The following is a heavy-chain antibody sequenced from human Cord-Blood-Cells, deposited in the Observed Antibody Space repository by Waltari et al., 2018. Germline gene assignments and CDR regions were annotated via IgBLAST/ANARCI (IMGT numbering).Heavy chain of an antibody. CDR1: AGPISRGVYY. J-gene: IGHJ4*02. D-gene: IGHD4-17*01. CDR3: ASGDYFDY. CDR2: IYYSGST. V-gene: IGHV4-30-4*08. Sequence: QVQLQESGPGMVKPSQTLSLTCPVPAGPISRGVYYWSRVRHSPGKGLEWIGFIYYSGSTSYNPSLKSRVTISVGTSKNQFSLKLSSVTAADTAVYYCASGDYFDYLGQGTLVTVSS.